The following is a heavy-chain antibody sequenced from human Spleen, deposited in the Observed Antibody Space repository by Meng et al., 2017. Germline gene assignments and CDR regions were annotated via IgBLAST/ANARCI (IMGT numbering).Heavy chain of an antibody. CDR3: TTVTYYYDSTAPDD. J-gene: IGHJ4*02. D-gene: IGHD3-22*01. V-gene: IGHV3-15*01. Sequence: GESLKISCAASGFTFNTYSMNWVRQAPGKGLEWVGRIKSITDGGTTDYAAPVKGRFTISRHDSKNTLYLQMNSLKTEDTAIYYCTTVTYYYDSTAPDDWGQGTLVTVSS. CDR1: GFTFNTYS. CDR2: IKSITDGGTT.